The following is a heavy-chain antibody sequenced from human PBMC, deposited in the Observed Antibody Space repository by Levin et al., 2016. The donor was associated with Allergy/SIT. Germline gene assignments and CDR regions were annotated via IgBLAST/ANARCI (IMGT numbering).Heavy chain of an antibody. CDR3: AKDVRFAVVVAAPDY. CDR1: GFTFDDYA. V-gene: IGHV3-43*02. J-gene: IGHJ4*02. D-gene: IGHD2-15*01. CDR2: ISGDSGLT. Sequence: GGSLRLSCTVSGFTFDDYAMHWVRQAPGKGLEWVSLISGDSGLTYYADSVKGRFTISRDNSKNSLYLQMNSLRTEDTALYYCAKDVRFAVVVAAPDYWGQGTLVTVSS.